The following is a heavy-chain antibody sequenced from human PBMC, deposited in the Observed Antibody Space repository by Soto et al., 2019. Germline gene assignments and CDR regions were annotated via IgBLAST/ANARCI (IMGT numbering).Heavy chain of an antibody. CDR1: GFTFSSYA. Sequence: AGGSLRLSCAASGFTFSSYAMHWVRQAPGKGLEWVAVISYDGSNKYYADSVKGRFTISRDNSKNTLYLQMNSLRAEDTAVYYCARTNGWADYWGQGTLVTVSS. CDR3: ARTNGWADY. D-gene: IGHD6-19*01. J-gene: IGHJ4*02. V-gene: IGHV3-30-3*01. CDR2: ISYDGSNK.